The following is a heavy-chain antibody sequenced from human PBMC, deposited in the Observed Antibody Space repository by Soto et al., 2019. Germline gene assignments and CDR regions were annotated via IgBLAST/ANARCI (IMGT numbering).Heavy chain of an antibody. D-gene: IGHD4-17*01. CDR1: GYTFTSYG. V-gene: IGHV1-18*01. J-gene: IGHJ6*02. Sequence: QVQLVQSGAEVKKPGASVKVSCKASGYTFTSYGISWVRQAPGQGREWMGWISAYNGNTNYAQKLQGRVTMTTDTATSTAYMELRSLRSDDTAVYYCARDGATVVNSYYYYGMDVWGQGTTVTVSS. CDR3: ARDGATVVNSYYYYGMDV. CDR2: ISAYNGNT.